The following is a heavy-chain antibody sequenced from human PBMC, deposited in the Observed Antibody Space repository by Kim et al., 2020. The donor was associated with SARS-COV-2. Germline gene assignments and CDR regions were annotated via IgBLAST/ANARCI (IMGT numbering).Heavy chain of an antibody. V-gene: IGHV3-30-3*01. CDR3: ARGSSAYCSGDCYPYDY. CDR2: ISNDGSNK. J-gene: IGHJ4*02. D-gene: IGHD2-21*02. CDR1: GFTLSNYA. Sequence: GGSLRLSCVASGFTLSNYAMHWVRQAPGKGLEWVAVISNDGSNKYYADSVKGRFTLSRDNSKNTLYLQMNSLRAEDTAVYYCARGSSAYCSGDCYPYDYWSQGTLVTVSS.